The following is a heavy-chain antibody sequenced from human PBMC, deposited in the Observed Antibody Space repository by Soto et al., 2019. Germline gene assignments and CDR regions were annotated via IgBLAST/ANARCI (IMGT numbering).Heavy chain of an antibody. CDR2: ICYSGST. CDR3: ARDRSGYGIDY. J-gene: IGHJ4*02. V-gene: IGHV4-61*01. CDR1: GGSVSSGSYY. Sequence: SETLSLTCTVSGGSVSSGSYYWSCIRQPPGEGLEWIGYICYSGSTNYNPSLKSRVTISVDTSKNQFSLKLSSVTAADTAVYYCARDRSGYGIDYWGQGTLVTVS. D-gene: IGHD5-12*01.